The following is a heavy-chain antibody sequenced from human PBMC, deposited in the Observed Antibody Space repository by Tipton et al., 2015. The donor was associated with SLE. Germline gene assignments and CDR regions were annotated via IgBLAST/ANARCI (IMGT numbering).Heavy chain of an antibody. CDR1: GGSISSYY. J-gene: IGHJ4*02. Sequence: TLSLTCTVSGGSISSYYWSWIRQPPGKGLEWIGYIYYSGSTNYNPSLKSRVTISVDTSKNQFSLKLSSVTAADTAVYYCASGLRGYWGQGTLVTVSS. CDR3: ASGLRGY. CDR2: IYYSGST. V-gene: IGHV4-59*07. D-gene: IGHD5-12*01.